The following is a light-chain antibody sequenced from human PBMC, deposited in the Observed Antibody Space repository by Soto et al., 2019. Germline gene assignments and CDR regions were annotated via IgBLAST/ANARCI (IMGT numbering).Light chain of an antibody. J-gene: IGKJ5*01. V-gene: IGKV3-11*01. Sequence: ETVMTQSPATLSVSPGERATLSCGASQSVRSNVAWYQQKPGQPPRLLIYDASNRATGIPARFSGSGSGTDFTLTISSLEPEDFAVYYCQQRSNWPITFGQGTRLEI. CDR2: DAS. CDR3: QQRSNWPIT. CDR1: QSVRSN.